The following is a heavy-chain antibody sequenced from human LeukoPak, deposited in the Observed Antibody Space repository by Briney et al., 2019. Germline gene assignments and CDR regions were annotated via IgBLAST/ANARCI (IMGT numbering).Heavy chain of an antibody. V-gene: IGHV4-59*01. CDR3: ARGFTLFDP. CDR1: GGSISSYY. Sequence: PSETLSLTCTVSGGSISSYYWSWIRLPPGKGLEWIGYIYYSGSTNFNPSLKSRVTISVDTSKNQFSLKLSSVTAVDTALYYCARGFTLFDPWGQGTLVTVSS. CDR2: IYYSGST. D-gene: IGHD2/OR15-2a*01. J-gene: IGHJ5*02.